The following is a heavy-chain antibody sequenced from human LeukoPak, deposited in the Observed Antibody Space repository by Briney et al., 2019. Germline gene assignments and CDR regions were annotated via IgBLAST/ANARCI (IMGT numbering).Heavy chain of an antibody. CDR1: GYTFTSYY. V-gene: IGHV1-46*01. Sequence: ASVKVSCKASGYTFTSYYMHWVRQAPGQGLEWMGIINPSGGSTSYAQRFQGRVTMTRDMSTSTVYMELSSLRSEDTAVYYCARICSGGSCSFDLWGRGTLVTVSS. CDR3: ARICSGGSCSFDL. J-gene: IGHJ2*01. CDR2: INPSGGST. D-gene: IGHD2-15*01.